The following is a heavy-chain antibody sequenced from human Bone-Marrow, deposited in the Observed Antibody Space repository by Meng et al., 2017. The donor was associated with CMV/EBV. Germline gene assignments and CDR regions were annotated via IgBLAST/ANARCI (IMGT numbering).Heavy chain of an antibody. CDR2: ISAFNGNT. J-gene: IGHJ5*02. CDR1: GYTFTSYG. Sequence: ASVKVSCKASGYTFTSYGISWVRQAPGQGLEWVGWISAFNGNTNYAQKFQGRVTMTTDTSTSTAYMELRSLRSEDTAVYYCARGGCSSTSCYTYWFDPWGQGTLVTVSS. V-gene: IGHV1-18*01. CDR3: ARGGCSSTSCYTYWFDP. D-gene: IGHD2-2*02.